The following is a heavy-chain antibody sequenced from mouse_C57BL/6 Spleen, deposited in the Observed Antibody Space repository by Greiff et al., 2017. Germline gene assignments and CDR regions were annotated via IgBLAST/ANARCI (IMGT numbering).Heavy chain of an antibody. V-gene: IGHV10-1*01. CDR3: VRHEEGNYEGFDY. J-gene: IGHJ2*01. CDR2: IRSKSNNYAT. Sequence: DVQLQESGGGLVQPKGSLKLSCAASGFSFNTYAMNWVRQAPGKGLEWVARIRSKSNNYATYYADSVKDRFTISRDDSESMLYLQMNNLKTEDTAMYCCVRHEEGNYEGFDYWGQGTTLTVSS. D-gene: IGHD2-1*01. CDR1: GFSFNTYA.